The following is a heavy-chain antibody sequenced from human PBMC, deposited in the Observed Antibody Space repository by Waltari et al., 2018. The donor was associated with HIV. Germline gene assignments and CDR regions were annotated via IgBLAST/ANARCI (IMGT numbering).Heavy chain of an antibody. J-gene: IGHJ2*01. CDR1: GGSISSGDYY. Sequence: QVQLQESGPGLVKLSQTLSLTCTVSGGSISSGDYYWSWIRQPPGKGLEWIGYIYYRGSTYYNPSLKSRVTISVDTSKNQFSLKLSSVTAADTAVYYCARDPRIAAADPYWYFDLWGRGTLVTVSS. D-gene: IGHD6-13*01. CDR2: IYYRGST. CDR3: ARDPRIAAADPYWYFDL. V-gene: IGHV4-30-4*01.